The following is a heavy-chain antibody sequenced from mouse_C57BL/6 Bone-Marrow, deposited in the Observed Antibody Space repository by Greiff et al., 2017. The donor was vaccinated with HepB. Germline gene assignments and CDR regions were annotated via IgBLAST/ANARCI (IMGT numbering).Heavy chain of an antibody. Sequence: VQLQQSGPELVKPGASVKISCKASGYTFTDYYMNWVKQSHGKSLEWIGDINPNNGGTSYKQKFKGKATLTVDKSSSTAYMELRSLTSEDSAVYYCAREGFITAVVTDYWGQGTTLTVSS. CDR3: AREGFITAVVTDY. D-gene: IGHD1-1*01. CDR2: INPNNGGT. CDR1: GYTFTDYY. J-gene: IGHJ2*01. V-gene: IGHV1-26*01.